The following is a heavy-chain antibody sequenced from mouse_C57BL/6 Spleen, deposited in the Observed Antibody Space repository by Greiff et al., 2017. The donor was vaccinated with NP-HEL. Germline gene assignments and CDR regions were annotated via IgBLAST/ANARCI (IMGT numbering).Heavy chain of an antibody. V-gene: IGHV1-26*01. CDR1: GYTFTDYS. CDR2: INPNNGGT. D-gene: IGHD1-1*02. Sequence: EVQLQQSGPELVKPGASVKISCKASGYTFTDYSMNWVKQSHGKSLEWVGDINPNNGGTSSNQKFKGKATLTIDKSASTAYLELRSLTSGDSAVYYCASSGGDGDYFDYWGQGTTLTVSS. CDR3: ASSGGDGDYFDY. J-gene: IGHJ2*01.